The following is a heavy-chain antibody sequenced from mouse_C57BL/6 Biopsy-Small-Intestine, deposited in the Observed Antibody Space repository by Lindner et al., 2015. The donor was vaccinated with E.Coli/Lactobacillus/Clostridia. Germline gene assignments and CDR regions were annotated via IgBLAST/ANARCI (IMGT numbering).Heavy chain of an antibody. CDR1: GYAFSSSW. V-gene: IGHV1-82*01. J-gene: IGHJ3*01. CDR2: IYPGDGDT. CDR3: ARGALGYDGAY. Sequence: VQLQESGPELVKPGASVKISCKASGYAFSSSWMNWVKQRPGKGLEWIGRIYPGDGDTNYNGKFKGKATLTADKSSSTAYMQLSSLTSEDSAVYFCARGALGYDGAYWGQGTLVTVSA. D-gene: IGHD2-2*01.